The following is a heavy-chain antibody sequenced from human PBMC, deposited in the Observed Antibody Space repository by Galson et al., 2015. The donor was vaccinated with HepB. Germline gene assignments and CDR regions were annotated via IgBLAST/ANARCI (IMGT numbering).Heavy chain of an antibody. CDR1: GFTFSSYS. CDR3: ARLVRPTVTTDRVGWYYYMDV. D-gene: IGHD4-17*01. J-gene: IGHJ6*03. V-gene: IGHV3-48*01. CDR2: ISSSSSTI. Sequence: SLRLSCAASGFTFSSYSMNWVRQAPGKGLEWVSYISSSSSTIYYADSVKGRFTISRDNAKNSLYLQMNSLRAEDTAVYYCARLVRPTVTTDRVGWYYYMDVWGKGTTVTVSS.